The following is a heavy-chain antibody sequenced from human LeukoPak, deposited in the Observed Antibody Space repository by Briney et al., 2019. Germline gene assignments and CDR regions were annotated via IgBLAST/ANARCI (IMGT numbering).Heavy chain of an antibody. Sequence: SQTLSLTCTVSGGSISSGGFSWSWIRQHPGKGLEWTGYIYYSGETYYNPSLKSRLTISIDTSKNQFSLKLKSVTAADTAVYYCATFLDVAGWFDPWGQGTLVTVSS. CDR1: GGSISSGGFS. V-gene: IGHV4-31*03. CDR2: IYYSGET. J-gene: IGHJ5*02. D-gene: IGHD1-1*01. CDR3: ATFLDVAGWFDP.